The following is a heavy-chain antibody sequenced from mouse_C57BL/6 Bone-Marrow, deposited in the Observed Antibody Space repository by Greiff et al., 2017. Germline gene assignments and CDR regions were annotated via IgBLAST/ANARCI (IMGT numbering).Heavy chain of an antibody. Sequence: QVQLQQSGAELVRPGASVTLSCKASGYTFTDYEMHWVKQTPVHGLEWIGAIDPGTGGTAYNQKFKGKAILTADKSSSTAYMGLRSLTSEGSAVYYCTGDGQYFDYGGQGTALTVSS. CDR3: TGDGQYFDY. CDR2: IDPGTGGT. V-gene: IGHV1-15*01. CDR1: GYTFTDYE. D-gene: IGHD2-3*01. J-gene: IGHJ2*01.